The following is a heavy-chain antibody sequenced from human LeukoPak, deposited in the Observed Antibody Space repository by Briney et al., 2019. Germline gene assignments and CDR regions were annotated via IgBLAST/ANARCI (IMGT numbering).Heavy chain of an antibody. V-gene: IGHV4-59*01. Sequence: SETLSLTCTVSGGSISTYYWSWIRQPPGKGLEWIGYSDYSGSANYNPSLKSRVTISVDTSKNQFSLNLSSVTAADTAVYYCAQNWGSYAFDIWGRGTMVTVPS. CDR1: GGSISTYY. CDR2: SDYSGSA. D-gene: IGHD7-27*01. CDR3: AQNWGSYAFDI. J-gene: IGHJ3*02.